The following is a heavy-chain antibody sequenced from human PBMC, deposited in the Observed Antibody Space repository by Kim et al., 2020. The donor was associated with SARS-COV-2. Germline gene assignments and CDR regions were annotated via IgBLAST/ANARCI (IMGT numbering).Heavy chain of an antibody. Sequence: HSGRTNHNPSLKSRVTISVDTSKNQFSLKLSSVTAADTAVYYCARGEYRYWGQGTLVTVSS. CDR3: ARGEYRY. D-gene: IGHD6-6*01. CDR2: HSGRT. J-gene: IGHJ4*02. V-gene: IGHV4-34*01.